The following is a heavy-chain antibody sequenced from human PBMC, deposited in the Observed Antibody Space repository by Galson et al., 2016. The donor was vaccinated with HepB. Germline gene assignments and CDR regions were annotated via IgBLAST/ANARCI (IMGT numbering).Heavy chain of an antibody. J-gene: IGHJ4*02. CDR2: IRYDGSNK. CDR1: GFTFSRYG. Sequence: SLRLSCAASGFTFSRYGMHWVRQAPGKGLEWVTVIRYDGSNKYYADSVKGRFTISRDNSKNTLYLRMNSLRAEDTAVYYCATSSSTATTTIRLDYWGQGTLVTVSS. D-gene: IGHD5-12*01. V-gene: IGHV3-33*01. CDR3: ATSSSTATTTIRLDY.